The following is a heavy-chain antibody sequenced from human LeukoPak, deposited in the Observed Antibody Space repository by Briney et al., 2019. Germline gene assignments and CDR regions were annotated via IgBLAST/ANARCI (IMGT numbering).Heavy chain of an antibody. J-gene: IGHJ4*02. Sequence: GGSLRLSCTASGFTFSSYAMSWVRQAPGKGLEWVSGISRSGVGTSSADSVKGRFTISRDNSKNALYLQMNSLRVEDTAIYYCAKPPSQDDYWGQGTLVTVSS. V-gene: IGHV3-23*01. CDR1: GFTFSSYA. CDR3: AKPPSQDDY. CDR2: ISRSGVGT.